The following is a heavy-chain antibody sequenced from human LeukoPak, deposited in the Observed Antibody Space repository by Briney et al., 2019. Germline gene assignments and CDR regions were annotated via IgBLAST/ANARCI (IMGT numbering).Heavy chain of an antibody. Sequence: SETLSLTCAVYGGFFSGYYWSWIRQPPGKGLEWIGEINHSGSTNYNPSLKSRVTISVDTSKNQFSPKLSSVTAADTAVYYCARTKTWFGELSFFDYWGQGTLVTVSS. CDR1: GGFFSGYY. CDR2: INHSGST. J-gene: IGHJ4*02. CDR3: ARTKTWFGELSFFDY. D-gene: IGHD3-10*01. V-gene: IGHV4-34*01.